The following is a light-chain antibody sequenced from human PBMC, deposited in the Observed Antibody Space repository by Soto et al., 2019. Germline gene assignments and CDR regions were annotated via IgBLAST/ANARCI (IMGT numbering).Light chain of an antibody. V-gene: IGKV1-5*01. CDR2: DAS. CDR3: QQYNSYWT. J-gene: IGKJ1*01. Sequence: DIQMTQSPSSLSASVGDRVTITCRASQSISSFLNWYQQKPGKAPKLLIYDASSLESGVPSRFSGRGSGTEFTLTISSLQPDDFATYYCQQYNSYWTFGQGTKVDIK. CDR1: QSISSF.